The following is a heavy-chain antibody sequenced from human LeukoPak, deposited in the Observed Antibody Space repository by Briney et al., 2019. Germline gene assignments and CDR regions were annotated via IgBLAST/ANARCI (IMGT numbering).Heavy chain of an antibody. CDR3: ARDRYYDILTGYYRYFDY. CDR1: GGSISSSSYY. D-gene: IGHD3-9*01. J-gene: IGHJ4*02. V-gene: IGHV4-39*07. Sequence: SETLSLTCTVSGGSISSSSYYWGWIRQPPGKGLEWIGSIYYSGSTYYNPSLKSRVTISVDTSKNQFSLKLSSVTAADTAVYYCARDRYYDILTGYYRYFDYWGQGTLVTVSS. CDR2: IYYSGST.